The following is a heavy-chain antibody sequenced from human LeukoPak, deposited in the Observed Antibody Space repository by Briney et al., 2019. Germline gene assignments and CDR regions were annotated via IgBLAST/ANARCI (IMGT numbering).Heavy chain of an antibody. Sequence: SETLSLTCAVYGGSFSGYYWSWIRQPPGKGLEWVGEINHSGGTYYNPSLKSRVTISVDTSKNQFSLKLSSVTAADTAVYYCARGHSSGWYIWFDPWGQGTLVTVSS. J-gene: IGHJ5*02. CDR3: ARGHSSGWYIWFDP. V-gene: IGHV4-34*01. CDR1: GGSFSGYY. D-gene: IGHD6-19*01. CDR2: INHSGGT.